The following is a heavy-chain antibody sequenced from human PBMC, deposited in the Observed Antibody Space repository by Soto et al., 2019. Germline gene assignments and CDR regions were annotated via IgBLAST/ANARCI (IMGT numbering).Heavy chain of an antibody. J-gene: IGHJ6*02. D-gene: IGHD3-16*01. V-gene: IGHV3-30*18. CDR2: ISYDGNYI. Sequence: PGGSLRLSCEASGFAFSSYAMHWVRQAPGKGLEWVGVISYDGNYIYYADSVKGRFTISRDNSKNTLYVQVNSLRPEDMAVYYCAKGILSATIGPYAMDVWGQGTTVTV. CDR3: AKGILSATIGPYAMDV. CDR1: GFAFSSYA.